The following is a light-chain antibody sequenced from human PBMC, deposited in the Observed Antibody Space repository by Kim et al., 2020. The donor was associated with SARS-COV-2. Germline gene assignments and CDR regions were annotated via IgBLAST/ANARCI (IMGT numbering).Light chain of an antibody. CDR2: SNN. CDR1: SSNIGSNY. V-gene: IGLV1-47*02. CDR3: AAWDDSLSGRV. Sequence: QSVLTQPPSVSGAPGQRVTISCSGSSSNIGSNYVSWYQQPPGTAPKLLIHSNNQRPSGVPDRFSGSKSGTSASLAISGLRSEDEADYYCAAWDDSLSGRVFGGGTQLTVL. J-gene: IGLJ3*02.